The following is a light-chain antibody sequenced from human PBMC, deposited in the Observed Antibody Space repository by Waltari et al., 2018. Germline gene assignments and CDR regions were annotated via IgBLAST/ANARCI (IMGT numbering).Light chain of an antibody. CDR2: AAP. CDR1: QSISSY. J-gene: IGKJ2*01. Sequence: DVQMTQSPSSLSASVGDRVNIPCRASQSISSYLNWYQQKPGKAPKLLIYAAPSLQSGVPSRFSGSASGTYFTLTISSLQPEDFATYYCQQSYSTPPYTFGQGTKLEIK. V-gene: IGKV1-39*01. CDR3: QQSYSTPPYT.